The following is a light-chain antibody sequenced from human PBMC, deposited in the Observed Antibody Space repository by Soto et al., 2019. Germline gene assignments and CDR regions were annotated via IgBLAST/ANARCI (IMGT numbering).Light chain of an antibody. CDR3: SSYAGSNHYV. V-gene: IGLV2-8*01. J-gene: IGLJ1*01. Sequence: QSVLTQPPSASGSPGQAVTISCTGTSSDVGGYNYVSWYQQHPGKAPKLMIYEDSKRPSGVPDRFSGSKSGNTASLTVSGLQAEDEADYYCSSYAGSNHYVFGTGTKVTVL. CDR2: EDS. CDR1: SSDVGGYNY.